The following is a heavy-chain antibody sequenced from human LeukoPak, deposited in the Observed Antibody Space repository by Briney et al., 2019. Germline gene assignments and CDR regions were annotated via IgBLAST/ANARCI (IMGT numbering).Heavy chain of an antibody. V-gene: IGHV4-39*01. Sequence: SETLSITCTVSCGSISSSSYYWGWIRQPPGKGLEWIGSIYYSGSTYCNPSLKSRVTISVDTSKNQFSLKLSSVTAADTAVYYCAGRGTMVRGTQRGEFGWWGQGTLVTVSS. CDR1: CGSISSSSYY. CDR3: AGRGTMVRGTQRGEFGW. J-gene: IGHJ4*02. CDR2: IYYSGST. D-gene: IGHD3-10*01.